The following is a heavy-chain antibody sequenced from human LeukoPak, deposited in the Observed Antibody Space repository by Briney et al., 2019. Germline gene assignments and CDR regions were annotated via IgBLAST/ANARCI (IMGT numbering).Heavy chain of an antibody. V-gene: IGHV3-21*01. D-gene: IGHD2-2*01. J-gene: IGHJ6*02. Sequence: PGGSLRLSCAASGFTFSGYSMNWVRQAPGKGLEWVSSISSSSSYIYYADSVKGRFTISRDNAKNSLYLQMNSLRAEDTAVYYCARVVVVPAASYHYYYGVDVWGQGTTVTVSS. CDR1: GFTFSGYS. CDR3: ARVVVVPAASYHYYYGVDV. CDR2: ISSSSSYI.